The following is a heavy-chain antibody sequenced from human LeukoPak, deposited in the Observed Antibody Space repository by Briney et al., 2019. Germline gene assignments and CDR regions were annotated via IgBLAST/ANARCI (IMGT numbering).Heavy chain of an antibody. CDR3: ARDRYGFDSEYYYYMDV. D-gene: IGHD3-9*01. V-gene: IGHV4-61*02. CDR1: GGSISSGSYY. J-gene: IGHJ6*03. CDR2: IYTSGST. Sequence: PSQTLSLTCTVSGGSISSGSYYWSWIRQPAGKGLEWIGRIYTSGSTNYNPSLKSRVTISVDTSKNQFSLKLSSVTAADTAVYYCARDRYGFDSEYYYYMDVWGKGTTVTVSS.